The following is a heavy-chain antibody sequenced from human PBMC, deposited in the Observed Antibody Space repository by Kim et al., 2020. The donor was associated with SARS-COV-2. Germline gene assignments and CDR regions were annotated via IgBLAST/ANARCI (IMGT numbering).Heavy chain of an antibody. V-gene: IGHV4-39*01. J-gene: IGHJ5*02. Sequence: SETLSLTCTVSGGSISSSSYYWGWIRQPPGKGLEWIGSIYYSGSTYYNPSLKSRVTISVDTSKNQFSLKLSSVTAADTAVYYCASSVDTAMSNWFDPWGQGTLVTVSS. CDR3: ASSVDTAMSNWFDP. D-gene: IGHD5-18*01. CDR2: IYYSGST. CDR1: GGSISSSSYY.